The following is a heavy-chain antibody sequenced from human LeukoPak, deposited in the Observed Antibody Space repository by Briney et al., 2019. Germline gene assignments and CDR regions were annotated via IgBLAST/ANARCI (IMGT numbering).Heavy chain of an antibody. CDR3: TKSRAPNYGDSPHYFDY. Sequence: GGSLRLSCAASGFTFDDYAMHWVRQAPGRGLEWVSGITWNSGSRGYVDSVKGRFTISRDNAENSLYLQMNSLRAEDTALYYCTKSRAPNYGDSPHYFDYWGQGTLVTVSS. CDR1: GFTFDDYA. J-gene: IGHJ4*02. V-gene: IGHV3-9*01. CDR2: ITWNSGSR. D-gene: IGHD4-17*01.